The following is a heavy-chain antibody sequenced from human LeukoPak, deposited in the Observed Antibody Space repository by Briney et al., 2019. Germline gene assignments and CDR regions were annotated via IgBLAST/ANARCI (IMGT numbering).Heavy chain of an antibody. J-gene: IGHJ3*02. CDR1: GGSISSGSYY. V-gene: IGHV4-61*02. CDR3: ARDKGGPYDAFDI. CDR2: INTSGST. Sequence: SQTLSLTCTVSGGSISSGSYYWSWIRQPAGTGLEWIGRINTSGSTKYNPSLKSRVTISVNTSKNQFSLKLTSVTAADTAVYYCARDKGGPYDAFDIWGQGTMVTVSS. D-gene: IGHD2-15*01.